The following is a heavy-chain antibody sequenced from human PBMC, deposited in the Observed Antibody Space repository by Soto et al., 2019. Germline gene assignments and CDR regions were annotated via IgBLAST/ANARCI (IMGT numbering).Heavy chain of an antibody. Sequence: QVQLQESGPGLVKPSQTLSLNCTVSGGSISSGGYYWSGIRQHPGKGPEWVGYIYYSGSTYYNPSLKSRVTISVDTSKNQFSLKLSSVTAADTAVYYCARATNVGDYGSTPVFGPWGQGTLVTDSS. CDR1: GGSISSGGYY. V-gene: IGHV4-31*03. CDR2: IYYSGST. D-gene: IGHD4-17*01. J-gene: IGHJ5*02. CDR3: ARATNVGDYGSTPVFGP.